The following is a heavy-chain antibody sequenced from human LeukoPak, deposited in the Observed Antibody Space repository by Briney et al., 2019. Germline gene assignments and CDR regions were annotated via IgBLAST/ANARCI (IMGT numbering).Heavy chain of an antibody. CDR3: ARDQLNFPY. D-gene: IGHD3-10*01. Sequence: GGSLRLSCAASGFTFSSYAMSWVRQAPGKGLEWVSAISGSSGSTINYADSVKGRFTISRDNAKNSLYLQMSSLRAEDTAVYYCARDQLNFPYWGRGALVTVSS. CDR1: GFTFSSYA. CDR2: ISGSSGSTI. J-gene: IGHJ4*02. V-gene: IGHV3-21*04.